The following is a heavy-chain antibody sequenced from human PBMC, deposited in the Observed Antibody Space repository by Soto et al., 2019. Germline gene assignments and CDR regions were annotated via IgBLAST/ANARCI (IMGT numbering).Heavy chain of an antibody. CDR1: GGSISTYY. CDR3: ARGRRSSGRHDAVDI. CDR2: IDYSGST. Sequence: QVQLQESGPGLVKPSETQSLTCTVSGGSISTYYWNWIRQSPGKGLEWIGYIDYSGSTNYNPSLQRRVTISVDMSKNQFSLRLSSVTAADTAVYYCARGRRSSGRHDAVDIWGQGTMVTVSS. V-gene: IGHV4-59*01. J-gene: IGHJ3*02. D-gene: IGHD1-26*01.